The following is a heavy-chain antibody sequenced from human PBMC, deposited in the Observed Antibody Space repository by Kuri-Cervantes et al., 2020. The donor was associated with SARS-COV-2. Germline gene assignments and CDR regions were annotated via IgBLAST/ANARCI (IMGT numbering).Heavy chain of an antibody. CDR2: INHSGST. Sequence: ESLKISCTVSGGSISSYYWSWIRQPPGKGLEWIGEINHSGSTNYNPSLKSRVTISVDTSKNQFSLKLSSVTAADTAVYYCARVGGYCSSTSCRNNWFDPWGQGTLVTVSS. CDR3: ARVGGYCSSTSCRNNWFDP. V-gene: IGHV4-34*01. D-gene: IGHD2-2*01. J-gene: IGHJ5*02. CDR1: GGSISSYY.